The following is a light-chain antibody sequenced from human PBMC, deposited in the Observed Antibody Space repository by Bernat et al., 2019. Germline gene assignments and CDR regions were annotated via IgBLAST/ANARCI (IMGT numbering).Light chain of an antibody. CDR3: SSYAGSNNYV. V-gene: IGLV2-8*01. Sequence: QSALTQPPSASGSPGQSVTISCTGTSSDVGGYNYVSWYQQHPDKAPKLIISEVSKRPSGVPDRFSGSKSGNMASLTVSGLQAEDEADYYCSSYAGSNNYVFGTGTKVTVL. CDR1: SSDVGGYNY. CDR2: EVS. J-gene: IGLJ1*01.